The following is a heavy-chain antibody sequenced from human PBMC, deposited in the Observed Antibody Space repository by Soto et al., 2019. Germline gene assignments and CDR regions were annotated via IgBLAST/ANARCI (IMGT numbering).Heavy chain of an antibody. CDR3: AKDKSSTLYYYYGMDV. CDR1: GFTFSSYE. V-gene: IGHV3-48*03. D-gene: IGHD2-15*01. CDR2: ISSSGSTI. J-gene: IGHJ6*02. Sequence: GGSLRLSCAASGFTFSSYEMNWVRQAPGKGLEWVSYISSSGSTIYYADSVKGRFTISRDNSKNTLYLQMNSLRAEDTAVYYCAKDKSSTLYYYYGMDVWGQGTTVTVSS.